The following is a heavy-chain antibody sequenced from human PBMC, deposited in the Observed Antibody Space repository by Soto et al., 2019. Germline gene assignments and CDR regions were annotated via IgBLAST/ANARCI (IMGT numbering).Heavy chain of an antibody. CDR3: TTLYQGISN. Sequence: EVQLVESGGGLVKPGGSLRLSCAASGFTFSNAWMSWVRQAPGKGLEWVGRIKSKTDGETTDYAAPVKGRFTISRDDSKNAQYLQMNSLKTEDTAVYYCTTLYQGISNWGQGTLVTVSS. J-gene: IGHJ4*02. CDR1: GFTFSNAW. CDR2: IKSKTDGETT. D-gene: IGHD1-20*01. V-gene: IGHV3-15*01.